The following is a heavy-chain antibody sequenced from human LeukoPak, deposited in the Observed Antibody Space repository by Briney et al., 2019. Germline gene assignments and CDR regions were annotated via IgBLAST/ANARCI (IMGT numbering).Heavy chain of an antibody. Sequence: GGSLKLSCAASGFTFSGSAIHWVRQSSGKGLEWVGQIDKKDKGYATATAYAASVKGRFTISRDDSINTAYLQMKSLKTEDMALYYCTRDSGTYNWFDPWGQGTLVTVSS. CDR2: IDKKDKGYATAT. V-gene: IGHV3-73*01. CDR3: TRDSGTYNWFDP. D-gene: IGHD1-26*01. CDR1: GFTFSGSA. J-gene: IGHJ5*02.